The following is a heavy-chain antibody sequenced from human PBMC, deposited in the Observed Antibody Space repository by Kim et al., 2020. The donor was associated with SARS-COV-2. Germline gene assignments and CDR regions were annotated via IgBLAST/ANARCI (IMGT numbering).Heavy chain of an antibody. J-gene: IGHJ5*02. CDR1: GGTFSSYA. CDR2: IIPIFGTA. V-gene: IGHV1-69*13. CDR3: ARPITFGELSIKSGWFDP. Sequence: SVKVSCKASGGTFSSYAISWVRQAPGQGLEWMGGIIPIFGTANYAQKFQGRVTITADESTSTAYMELSSLRSEDTAVYYCARPITFGELSIKSGWFDPWGQGTLVTVSS. D-gene: IGHD3-10*01.